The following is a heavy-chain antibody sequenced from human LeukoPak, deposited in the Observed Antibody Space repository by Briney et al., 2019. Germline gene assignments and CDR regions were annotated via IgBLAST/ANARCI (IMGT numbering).Heavy chain of an antibody. CDR1: GFTFSNYG. Sequence: GGSLGLSCTASGFTFSNYGMHWVRQAPGKGLEWVAVISYDGSNEYYADSVKGRFTISRDNSKNTLFLQMNSLRPEDTAVYHCAKVALFSGYYPPFDYWGQGTLVTVSS. V-gene: IGHV3-30*18. J-gene: IGHJ4*02. D-gene: IGHD3-22*01. CDR2: ISYDGSNE. CDR3: AKVALFSGYYPPFDY.